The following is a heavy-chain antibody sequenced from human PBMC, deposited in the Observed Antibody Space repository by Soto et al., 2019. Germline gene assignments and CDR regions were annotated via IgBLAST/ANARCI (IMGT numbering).Heavy chain of an antibody. J-gene: IGHJ6*02. CDR2: IYYSGST. CDR3: AREPSKLYGMDV. V-gene: IGHV4-59*01. D-gene: IGHD2-2*01. Sequence: QVQLQESGPGLVKPSETLSLTCTVSGGSISSYYRSWIRQPPGKGLEWIGYIYYSGSTNYNPSLKRRVTISVDTSKNHFSLKLSSVTAADTAVYYCAREPSKLYGMDVWGQGTTVTVSS. CDR1: GGSISSYY.